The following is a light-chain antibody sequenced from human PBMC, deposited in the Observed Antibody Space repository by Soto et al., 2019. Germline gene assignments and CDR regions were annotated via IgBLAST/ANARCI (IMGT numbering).Light chain of an antibody. CDR2: AAS. Sequence: DIKVTQSPPTLSASVGDRVTITCRASQTISTWMAWYQQKPGKAPKLLIYAASTLQSGVPSRFSGSGSGTDFTLTISSLQPEDFATYYCQQRHSYPITVGQGTRLEIK. CDR3: QQRHSYPIT. CDR1: QTISTW. J-gene: IGKJ5*01. V-gene: IGKV1-9*01.